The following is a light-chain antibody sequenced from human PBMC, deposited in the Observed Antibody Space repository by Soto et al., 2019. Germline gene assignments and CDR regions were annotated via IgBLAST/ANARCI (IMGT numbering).Light chain of an antibody. CDR3: QRYNNWPRT. V-gene: IGKV3-15*01. J-gene: IGKJ5*01. CDR1: QSLSSN. CDR2: GAS. Sequence: EILMTQSPATLSVSPVERATLSCRASQSLSSNLAWYQQKPGQAPRLLIYGASTRATGIPARFSGSGSGTEFTLTISSLQSEDFAVYYCQRYNNWPRTFGQGTRLEIK.